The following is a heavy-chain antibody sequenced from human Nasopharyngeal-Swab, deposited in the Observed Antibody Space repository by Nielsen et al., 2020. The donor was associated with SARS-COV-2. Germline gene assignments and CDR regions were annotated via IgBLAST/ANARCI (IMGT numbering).Heavy chain of an antibody. Sequence: WIRQPPGKGLEWIGEFSQGGGTNYNPSLKNRVTISVATSKNQFSLKLSSVTAAETAVYYCARGGAGVVPSPVLGLGPYYSYYYMDVWGKGTTVTVSS. CDR3: ARGGAGVVPSPVLGLGPYYSYYYMDV. J-gene: IGHJ6*03. V-gene: IGHV4-34*01. CDR2: FSQGGGT. D-gene: IGHD2-2*01.